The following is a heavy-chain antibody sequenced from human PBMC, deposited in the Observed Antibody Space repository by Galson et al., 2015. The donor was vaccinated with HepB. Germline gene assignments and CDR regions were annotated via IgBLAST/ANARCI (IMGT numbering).Heavy chain of an antibody. Sequence: SLRLSCAASGFTFGHYAMSWVRQAPGKGLEWVSSISGSGGSTYYADSVKGRFTISRDNSKNTLYLQMNSLRAEDTAVYYCAKDPTRQPYNYFDYWGQGTLVTVSS. J-gene: IGHJ4*02. V-gene: IGHV3-23*01. CDR2: ISGSGGST. CDR3: AKDPTRQPYNYFDY. CDR1: GFTFGHYA. D-gene: IGHD6-13*01.